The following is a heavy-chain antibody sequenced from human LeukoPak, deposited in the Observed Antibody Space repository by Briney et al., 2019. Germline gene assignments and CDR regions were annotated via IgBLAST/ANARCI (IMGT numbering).Heavy chain of an antibody. D-gene: IGHD3-3*01. Sequence: PSETLSLTCAVYGGSFSGYYWSWIRQPPGKGLEWIGEINHSGSTNYNPSLKSRVTISVDTSKNQFSLKLSSVTAADTAVYYCARASGVEWLLYFDYWGQGTLVTVSS. V-gene: IGHV4-34*01. J-gene: IGHJ4*02. CDR2: INHSGST. CDR1: GGSFSGYY. CDR3: ARASGVEWLLYFDY.